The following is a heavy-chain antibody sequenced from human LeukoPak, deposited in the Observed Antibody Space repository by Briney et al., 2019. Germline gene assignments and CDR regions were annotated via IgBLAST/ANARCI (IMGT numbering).Heavy chain of an antibody. CDR2: IRSKAYGGTT. Sequence: GGSLRLSCTASGLTFRDSAISWVRQAPGKGLEWVCFIRSKAYGGTTEYAASVKGRFTISRDDSKSVAYLQMNSLKSEDTAVYYCASHSGRGYSYGLDYWGQGILVTVSS. D-gene: IGHD5-18*01. V-gene: IGHV3-49*04. CDR3: ASHSGRGYSYGLDY. J-gene: IGHJ4*02. CDR1: GLTFRDSA.